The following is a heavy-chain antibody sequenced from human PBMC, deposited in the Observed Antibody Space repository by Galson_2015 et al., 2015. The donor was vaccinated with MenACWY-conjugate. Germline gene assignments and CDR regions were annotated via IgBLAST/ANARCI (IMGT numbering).Heavy chain of an antibody. CDR1: GYTFTSYA. CDR3: ARVGYCSSTSCYEMPGYYYYGMDV. V-gene: IGHV7-4-1*02. Sequence: SVKVSCKASGYTFTSYAMNWVRQAPGQGLEWMGWINTNTGNPTYAQGFTGRFVFSLDTSVSTAYLQISSLKAEDTAVYYCARVGYCSSTSCYEMPGYYYYGMDVWGQGTTVTVSS. J-gene: IGHJ6*02. CDR2: INTNTGNP. D-gene: IGHD2-2*01.